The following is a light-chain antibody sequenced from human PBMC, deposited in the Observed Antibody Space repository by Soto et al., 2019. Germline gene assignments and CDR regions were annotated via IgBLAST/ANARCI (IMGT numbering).Light chain of an antibody. Sequence: DIQMTQSPSSLSASVGDRVTITCRASQGIGNYLAWYQQKPGKVPKLLIYAASTLQSGVPSRFSGRGSGTDFTLTISSLLPEDVATYYCQNYNSAPSFGQGTKVEIK. CDR3: QNYNSAPS. J-gene: IGKJ1*01. V-gene: IGKV1-27*01. CDR2: AAS. CDR1: QGIGNY.